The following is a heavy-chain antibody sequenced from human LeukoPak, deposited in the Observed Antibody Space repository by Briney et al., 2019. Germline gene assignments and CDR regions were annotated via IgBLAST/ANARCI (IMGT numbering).Heavy chain of an antibody. CDR1: GGTFSSYA. J-gene: IGHJ4*02. CDR3: ARSYDSSGYDFDY. CDR2: IIPIFGTA. V-gene: IGHV1-69*13. D-gene: IGHD3-22*01. Sequence: SVKVSCKASGGTFSSYAISWVRQAPGQGLGWMGGIIPIFGTANYAQKFQGRVTITADESTSTAYMELSSLRSEDTAVYYCARSYDSSGYDFDYWGQGTLVTVSS.